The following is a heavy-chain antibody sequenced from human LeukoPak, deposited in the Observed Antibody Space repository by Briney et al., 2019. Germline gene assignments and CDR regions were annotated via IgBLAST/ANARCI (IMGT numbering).Heavy chain of an antibody. Sequence: ASVKVSCKASGYTFTGYYMHWVRQAPGQGLEWMGRINPNSGGTNYAQKFQGRVTMTRDTSISTAYMELSRLRSDDTAVYYCAVQYYDILSGYLASNIDYWGQGTLVTVSS. V-gene: IGHV1-2*06. J-gene: IGHJ4*02. CDR2: INPNSGGT. D-gene: IGHD3-9*01. CDR3: AVQYYDILSGYLASNIDY. CDR1: GYTFTGYY.